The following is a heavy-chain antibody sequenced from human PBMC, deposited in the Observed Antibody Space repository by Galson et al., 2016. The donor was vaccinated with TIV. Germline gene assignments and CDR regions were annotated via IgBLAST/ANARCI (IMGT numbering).Heavy chain of an antibody. D-gene: IGHD1-26*01. CDR3: ARWADSGSYYEYFQH. CDR1: GGSISSSAYY. V-gene: IGHV4-31*03. Sequence: TLSLTCNVSGGSISSSAYYWSWIRQHPGKGPEWIGNIYNSGSTDYNPSLKSRLSISVDTSKNQFSMRLSSVTAADTAVYYCARWADSGSYYEYFQHWGQGTLVTVSA. CDR2: IYNSGST. J-gene: IGHJ1*01.